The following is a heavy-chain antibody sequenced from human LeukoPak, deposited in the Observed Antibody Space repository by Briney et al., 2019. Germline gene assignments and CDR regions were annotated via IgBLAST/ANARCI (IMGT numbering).Heavy chain of an antibody. Sequence: GGSLRLSCAASGFTFSSYAMSWVRQAPGKGLEWVSAISGSGDSTYYADSVKGRFTVSRDNSKNTLYLQMNSLRAEDTAIYYCAKALGRSVQDYFDYWGQGTLVTVSS. CDR1: GFTFSSYA. V-gene: IGHV3-23*01. CDR2: ISGSGDST. J-gene: IGHJ4*02. D-gene: IGHD1-1*01. CDR3: AKALGRSVQDYFDY.